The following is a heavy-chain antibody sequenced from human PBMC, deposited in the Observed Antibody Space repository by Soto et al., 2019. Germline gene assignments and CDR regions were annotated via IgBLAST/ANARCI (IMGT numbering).Heavy chain of an antibody. CDR3: AKAIYYGSENFDY. V-gene: IGHV3-23*01. CDR1: EFTFSNYW. Sequence: GGSLRLSCAASEFTFSNYWMHWVRQAPGKGLEWVSPISGSGSSRYYADSVKGRFTISRDNPKNTLYLQMNSLRAEDTAVYYCAKAIYYGSENFDYWGQGTLVTVSS. J-gene: IGHJ4*02. D-gene: IGHD3-10*01. CDR2: ISGSGSSR.